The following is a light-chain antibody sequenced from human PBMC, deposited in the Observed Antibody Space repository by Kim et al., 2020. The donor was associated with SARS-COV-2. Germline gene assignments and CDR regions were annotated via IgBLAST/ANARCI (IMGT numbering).Light chain of an antibody. J-gene: IGLJ1*01. CDR1: NIGSKS. CDR3: QVWDTPSDHYV. CDR2: DDR. Sequence: SYELTQPLSVSVAPGKTATITCGGNNIGSKSVQWYQQKPGQAPVLVIYDDRDRPSGIPERFSGSNSGNTATLTISRVEAGDEADYFCQVWDTPSDHYV. V-gene: IGLV3-21*04.